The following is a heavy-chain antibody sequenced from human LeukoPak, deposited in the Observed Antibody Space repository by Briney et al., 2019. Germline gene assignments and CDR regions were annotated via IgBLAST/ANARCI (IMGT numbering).Heavy chain of an antibody. J-gene: IGHJ4*02. Sequence: ALETLSLTRTVSGDSIDSYYWSWIRQPPGEGLQWIGYVFYSGPTNYDASLKSRVAISVDRSKNQFSLKLTSVSAADTAVYYCAGRSARYFDSWGQGTPVTVSS. D-gene: IGHD1-26*01. V-gene: IGHV4-59*01. CDR2: VFYSGPT. CDR1: GDSIDSYY. CDR3: AGRSARYFDS.